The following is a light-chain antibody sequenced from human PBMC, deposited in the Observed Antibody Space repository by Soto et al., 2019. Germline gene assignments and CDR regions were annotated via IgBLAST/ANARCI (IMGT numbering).Light chain of an antibody. CDR1: QSISSW. Sequence: DIQMTQSPSTLSASVGDIVTNTCRASQSISSWLAWYQQKPGKAPKLLIYDASSLESGVPSRFSGSGSGTEFTLTISSLQPDDFATYYCQQYTSYLYTFGQGTKLEIK. CDR3: QQYTSYLYT. J-gene: IGKJ2*01. CDR2: DAS. V-gene: IGKV1-5*01.